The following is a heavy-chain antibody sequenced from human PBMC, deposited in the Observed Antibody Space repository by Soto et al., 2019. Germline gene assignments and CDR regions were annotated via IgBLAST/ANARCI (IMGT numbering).Heavy chain of an antibody. D-gene: IGHD3-3*01. V-gene: IGHV4-39*01. J-gene: IGHJ6*03. CDR2: IYYSGST. Sequence: SETLSLTCTVSGGSISSSSYYWGWIRQPPGKGLEWIGSIYYSGSTYYNPSLKSRVTISVDTSKNQFSLKLSSVTAADTAVYYCARHRRRSGYLPPYYMDVWGKGTTVTVSS. CDR1: GGSISSSSYY. CDR3: ARHRRRSGYLPPYYMDV.